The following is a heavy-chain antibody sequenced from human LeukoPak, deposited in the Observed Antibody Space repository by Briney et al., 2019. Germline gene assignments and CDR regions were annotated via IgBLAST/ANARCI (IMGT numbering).Heavy chain of an antibody. CDR1: GFTFSSYG. CDR3: AILPSASYGLNY. CDR2: ISYDGSNK. J-gene: IGHJ4*02. D-gene: IGHD5-18*01. Sequence: GGSLRLSCAASGFTFSSYGMHWVRQAPGKGLEWVAVISYDGSNKYYADSVKGLFTISRDNSKNTLYLQMNSLRAEDTAVYYCAILPSASYGLNYWGQGTLVTVSS. V-gene: IGHV3-30*03.